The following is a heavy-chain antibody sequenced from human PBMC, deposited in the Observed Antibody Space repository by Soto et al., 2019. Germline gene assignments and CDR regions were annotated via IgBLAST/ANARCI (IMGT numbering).Heavy chain of an antibody. V-gene: IGHV4-31*03. Sequence: QVQLQESGPGLVKPSQTLSLTCSVSGVSVSSDIYYWSWIRHHPGKGLEWIGDIYYSGNTYYNPSLGGRVTISLDTSKTHFSLRLRSVTPADTAVYYCARYPVVVVPAANYGLDVWGQGTTVTVSS. CDR1: GVSVSSDIYY. J-gene: IGHJ6*02. D-gene: IGHD2-2*01. CDR2: IYYSGNT. CDR3: ARYPVVVVPAANYGLDV.